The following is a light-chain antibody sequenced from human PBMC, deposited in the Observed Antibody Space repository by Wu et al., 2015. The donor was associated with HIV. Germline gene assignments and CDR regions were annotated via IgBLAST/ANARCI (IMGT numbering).Light chain of an antibody. CDR2: GAS. V-gene: IGKV3-15*01. Sequence: EIVLTQSPGTLSLSPGERATLSCRASHSISITYLAWYQQKPGQAPRLLIYGASTRATGIPARFSGSGSGTEFTLTISSLQSEDFAVYYCQQYNNWPRTFGQGTKVEIK. J-gene: IGKJ1*01. CDR1: HSISITY. CDR3: QQYNNWPRT.